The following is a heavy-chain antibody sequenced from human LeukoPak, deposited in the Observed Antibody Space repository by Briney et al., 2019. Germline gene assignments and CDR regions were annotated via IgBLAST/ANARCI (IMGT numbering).Heavy chain of an antibody. CDR2: INPNSGGT. Sequence: ASVKVSRKASGYTFTVFYMQWVRQAPGQGLEGMGWINPNSGGTYSAQKFQGRVTMTRDTSTSTAYMELRSLRSDDTAVYYCARDGHYGSGHVDYWGQGTLVTVSS. CDR3: ARDGHYGSGHVDY. J-gene: IGHJ4*02. V-gene: IGHV1-2*02. CDR1: GYTFTVFY. D-gene: IGHD3-10*01.